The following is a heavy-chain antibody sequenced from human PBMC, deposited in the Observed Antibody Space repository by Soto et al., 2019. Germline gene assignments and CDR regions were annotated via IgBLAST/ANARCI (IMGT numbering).Heavy chain of an antibody. CDR1: GYTFTSYG. V-gene: IGHV1-18*01. J-gene: IGHJ3*02. CDR2: ISAYNGNT. CDR3: ARPRTESWNSDAFDI. Sequence: QVQLVQSGAEVKKPGASVKVSCKASGYTFTSYGISWVRQAPGQGLEWMGWISAYNGNTNYAQKLQGRVTMTTDTATGTAHMELMSLGDDATAVYYCARPRTESWNSDAFDIWGQGTMVTVSS. D-gene: IGHD1-7*01.